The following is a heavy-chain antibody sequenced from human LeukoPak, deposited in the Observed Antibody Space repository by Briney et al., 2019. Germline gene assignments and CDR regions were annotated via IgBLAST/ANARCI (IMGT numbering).Heavy chain of an antibody. V-gene: IGHV4-59*08. CDR2: IYYSGST. Sequence: SETLSLTCTVSGGSISSYYWSWIRQPPGKGLEWIGYIYYSGSTNYNPSFKSRVTISVDTSKNQFSLKLSSVTAADTAVYYCARTYYDSSGYYLESYWYFDLWGRGTLVTVSS. CDR3: ARTYYDSSGYYLESYWYFDL. D-gene: IGHD3-22*01. J-gene: IGHJ2*01. CDR1: GGSISSYY.